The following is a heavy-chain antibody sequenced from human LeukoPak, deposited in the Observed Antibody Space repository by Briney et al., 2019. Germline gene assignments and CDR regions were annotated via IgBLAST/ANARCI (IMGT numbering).Heavy chain of an antibody. CDR1: GGSISSYY. CDR3: ARDLGAAAPSHFDL. D-gene: IGHD6-13*01. J-gene: IGHJ2*01. Sequence: SETLSLTCTVSGGSISSYYWSWIRQPAGKGLEWIGRIYTSGSTNYNPSLKSRVTMSVDTSKNQFSLKLSSVTAADTAVYYCARDLGAAAPSHFDLWGRGTLVTVSS. CDR2: IYTSGST. V-gene: IGHV4-4*07.